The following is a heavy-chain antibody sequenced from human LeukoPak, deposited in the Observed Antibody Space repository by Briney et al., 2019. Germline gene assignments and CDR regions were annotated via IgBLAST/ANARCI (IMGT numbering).Heavy chain of an antibody. CDR3: ARRTVGYYYYYYYGMDV. Sequence: ASVKVSCKASGYTFTSYAMHWVRQAPGQRLEWMGWINAGNGNTIYSQKFQGRVTITRDTSASTAYMELSSLRSEDTAVYYCARRTVGYYYYYYYGMDVWGQGTTVTVSS. V-gene: IGHV1-3*01. CDR2: INAGNGNT. J-gene: IGHJ6*02. D-gene: IGHD3-10*01. CDR1: GYTFTSYA.